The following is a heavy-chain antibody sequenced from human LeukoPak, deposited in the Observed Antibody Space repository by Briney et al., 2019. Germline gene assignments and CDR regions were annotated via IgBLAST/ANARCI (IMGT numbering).Heavy chain of an antibody. CDR3: ARGGALIVVVPAASRWFDP. J-gene: IGHJ5*02. V-gene: IGHV4-34*01. Sequence: SETLSLTCAVYGGSFSGYYWSWIRQPPGKGLEWIGEINHSGSTNYNPSLKSRVTISVDTSKNQFSLKPSSVTAADTAVYYCARGGALIVVVPAASRWFDPWGQGTLVTVSS. CDR1: GGSFSGYY. D-gene: IGHD2-2*01. CDR2: INHSGST.